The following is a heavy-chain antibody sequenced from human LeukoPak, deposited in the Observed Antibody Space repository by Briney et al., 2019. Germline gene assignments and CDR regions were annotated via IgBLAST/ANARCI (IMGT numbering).Heavy chain of an antibody. Sequence: PGGSLRLSCAASGFTFSSYEMNWVSQASGKGLEWDSYISGSGSTIHYADSVKGRFTISRDNARNSLYLQMNSLRAEDTAVYYCAREDDSNGYYYGRCDYWGQGTLVTVSS. CDR2: ISGSGSTI. D-gene: IGHD3-22*01. V-gene: IGHV3-48*03. CDR3: AREDDSNGYYYGRCDY. J-gene: IGHJ4*02. CDR1: GFTFSSYE.